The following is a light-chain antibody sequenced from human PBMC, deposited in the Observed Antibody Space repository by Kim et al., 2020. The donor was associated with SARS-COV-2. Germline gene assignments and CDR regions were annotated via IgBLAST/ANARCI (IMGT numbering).Light chain of an antibody. J-gene: IGKJ1*01. CDR3: QDYGSSPKT. Sequence: EIVLTQSPGTLSLSPGERATLSCRASQSINRNYLAWYQQRPGQAPRLLIYGASGRATGIPDRFSGSGSGTDFTLTISRLEPEDFAVYYCQDYGSSPKTFGQGTKVDIK. CDR1: QSINRNY. V-gene: IGKV3-20*01. CDR2: GAS.